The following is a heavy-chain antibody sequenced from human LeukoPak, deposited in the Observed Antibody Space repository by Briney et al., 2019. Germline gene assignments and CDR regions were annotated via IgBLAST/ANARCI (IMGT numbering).Heavy chain of an antibody. CDR3: GTLLSNGPFDY. Sequence: ASVKVSCKASGYTFTGYYMHWVRQAPGQGLEWMGYIYPNSGATKYAQKFQGRVTMTRDTSISTAYMELSGLRSGDTAVYYCGTLLSNGPFDYWGQGSLVTVSS. CDR2: IYPNSGAT. V-gene: IGHV1-2*02. CDR1: GYTFTGYY. J-gene: IGHJ4*02.